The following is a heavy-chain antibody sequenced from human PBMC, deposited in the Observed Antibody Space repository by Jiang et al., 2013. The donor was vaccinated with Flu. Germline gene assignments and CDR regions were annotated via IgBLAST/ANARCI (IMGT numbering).Heavy chain of an antibody. CDR2: VYYAGRT. Sequence: LLKPSETLSLTCTVSGGSISSSNYYWGWIRQPPGKGLEWIGSVYYAGRTYYNPSLKSRVTISIDTSTNQFSLKLISVTAPDTAVYYCARSYCGGDCYSMFGYSYYGMDVWGQGTTVTVSS. D-gene: IGHD2-21*02. J-gene: IGHJ6*02. CDR1: GGSISSSNYY. CDR3: ARSYCGGDCYSMFGYSYYGMDV. V-gene: IGHV4-39*07.